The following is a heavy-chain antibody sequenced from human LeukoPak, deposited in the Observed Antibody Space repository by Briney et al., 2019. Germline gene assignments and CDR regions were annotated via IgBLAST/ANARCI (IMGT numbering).Heavy chain of an antibody. CDR1: GFTFSDYW. J-gene: IGHJ4*02. CDR2: INSDGSST. D-gene: IGHD7-27*01. V-gene: IGHV3-74*01. Sequence: PGGPLRLSCAASGFTFSDYWMHWVRQAPGKGLVRVSRINSDGSSTNYADSVKGRFTISRDNAKNTLYLQMNSLRAEDTAVYYCARGYRPNWGSTVGDYWGQGTLVTVSS. CDR3: ARGYRPNWGSTVGDY.